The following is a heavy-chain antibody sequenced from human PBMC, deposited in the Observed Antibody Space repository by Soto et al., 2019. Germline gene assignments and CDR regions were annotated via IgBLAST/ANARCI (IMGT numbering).Heavy chain of an antibody. CDR1: FNTYAQYE. CDR2: MNPNSGNT. V-gene: IGHV1-8*01. D-gene: IGHD4-17*01. J-gene: IGHJ4*02. Sequence: GAAGKATSKERFNTYAQYETKSGRQAPGQGLEWMGWMNPNSGNTGYAQKYQGRVTMTRNTSISTAYMELSSLRSEDTAVYYCARDRSGDYGVLYDYRGQGSLDIGSS. CDR3: ARDRSGDYGVLYDY.